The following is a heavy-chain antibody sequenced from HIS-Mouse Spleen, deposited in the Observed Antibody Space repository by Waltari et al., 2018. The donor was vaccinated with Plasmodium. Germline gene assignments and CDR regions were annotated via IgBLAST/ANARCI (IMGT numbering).Heavy chain of an antibody. Sequence: EVQLVESGGGLVQPGGSLRLSCAASGFTFSSYDMHWVRQATGKGLEGVSAMGTAGDTYYPGSGKGRFTISRENAKNSLYLQMNSLRAGDTAVYYCARGRWNHAFDIWGQGTMVTVSS. J-gene: IGHJ3*02. CDR2: MGTAGDT. CDR3: ARGRWNHAFDI. CDR1: GFTFSSYD. V-gene: IGHV3-13*01. D-gene: IGHD1-1*01.